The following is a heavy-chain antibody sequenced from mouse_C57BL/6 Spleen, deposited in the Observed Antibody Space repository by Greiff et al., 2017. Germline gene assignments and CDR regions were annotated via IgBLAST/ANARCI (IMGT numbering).Heavy chain of an antibody. CDR3: ARHDGSLYWYFEV. Sequence: EVHLVESGGDLVKPGGSLKLSCAASGFTFSSYGMSWVRQTPDKRLEWVATISSGGSYTYYPDSVKGRFTISRDNAKNTLYLQMSSLKSEDTAMYYCARHDGSLYWYFEVWGTGTTVTVSA. CDR2: ISSGGSYT. V-gene: IGHV5-6*01. D-gene: IGHD1-1*01. CDR1: GFTFSSYG. J-gene: IGHJ1*03.